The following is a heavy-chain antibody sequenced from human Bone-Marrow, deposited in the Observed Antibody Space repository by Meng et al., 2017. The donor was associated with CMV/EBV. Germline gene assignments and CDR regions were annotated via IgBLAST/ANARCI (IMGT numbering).Heavy chain of an antibody. J-gene: IGHJ6*01. V-gene: IGHV1-18*01. CDR2: ISAYNGNT. CDR1: GYTFTSYG. CDR3: ARDGEWELLNGQSYYYYYGMAV. Sequence: ASVKVSCKASGYTFTSYGISWVRQAPGQGLEWMGWISAYNGNTNYAQKLQGRVTMTTDTSTSTAYMELRSLRSDDTAVYYCARDGEWELLNGQSYYYYYGMAVWGQGNTVNGAS. D-gene: IGHD1-26*01.